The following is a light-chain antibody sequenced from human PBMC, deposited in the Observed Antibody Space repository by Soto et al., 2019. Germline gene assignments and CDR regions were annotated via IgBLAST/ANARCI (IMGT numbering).Light chain of an antibody. CDR1: QAISDS. CDR2: AAS. Sequence: IQLTQSPSSLSASVGDRVTITCRASQAISDSLVWYQQNPGQAPKLLIYAASTLQSGVPSRFSGSGSGTDFTLTTSSLHPADFATYYCQQFKSYPYTFGQGTKLEI. CDR3: QQFKSYPYT. J-gene: IGKJ2*01. V-gene: IGKV1-9*01.